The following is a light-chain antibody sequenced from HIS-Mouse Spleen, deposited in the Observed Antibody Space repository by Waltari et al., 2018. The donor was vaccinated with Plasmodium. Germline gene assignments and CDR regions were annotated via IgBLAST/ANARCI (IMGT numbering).Light chain of an antibody. CDR3: QQYNNWSFT. Sequence: ELVMTQSPATLSVSPGERATLSCRASQSVRSNLAWYRQKPGQAPRLLIYGASTRATGIPARFSGSGSWTEFTLTISSLQSEDFAVYYCQQYNNWSFTFGPGTKVDIK. CDR2: GAS. CDR1: QSVRSN. V-gene: IGKV3-15*01. J-gene: IGKJ3*01.